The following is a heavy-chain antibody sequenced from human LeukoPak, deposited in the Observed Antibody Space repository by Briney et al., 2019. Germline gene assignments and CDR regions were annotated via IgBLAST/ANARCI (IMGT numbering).Heavy chain of an antibody. CDR1: GGSISSYY. J-gene: IGHJ3*02. V-gene: IGHV4-59*08. Sequence: SETLSLTCTVSGGSISSYYLSWIRQPPGKGLEWIGYIYYSGSTNYNPSPKSRLTISVDTSQNQFSLKLSSVTAADTAVYYCARAEWELDDAFDIWGQGTMVTVSS. D-gene: IGHD1-26*01. CDR3: ARAEWELDDAFDI. CDR2: IYYSGST.